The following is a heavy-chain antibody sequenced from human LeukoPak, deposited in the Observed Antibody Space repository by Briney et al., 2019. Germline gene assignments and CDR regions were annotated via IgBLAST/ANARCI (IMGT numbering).Heavy chain of an antibody. D-gene: IGHD1-26*01. CDR1: GYTLTELS. CDR2: FDPEDGET. Sequence: ASVKVSCKVSGYTLTELSMHWVRQAPGKGLEWMGGFDPEDGETIYAQKFQGRVTMTRDTSTSTVYMELSSLRSEDTAVYYCAREGGSYGPFAFDIWGQGTMVTVSS. V-gene: IGHV1-24*01. J-gene: IGHJ3*02. CDR3: AREGGSYGPFAFDI.